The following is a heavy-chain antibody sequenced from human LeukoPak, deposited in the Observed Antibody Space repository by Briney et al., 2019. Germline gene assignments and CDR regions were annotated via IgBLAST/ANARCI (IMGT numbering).Heavy chain of an antibody. J-gene: IGHJ5*02. CDR1: GGSISSGDYY. D-gene: IGHD6-13*01. CDR2: IYYSGST. V-gene: IGHV4-30-4*01. CDR3: AREQKAAAGPYWLDP. Sequence: SQTLSLTCTVSGGSISSGDYYWSWIRQPPGTGLEWIGYIYYSGSTYYNPSLKSRVTISVDTSKNQFSLKLSSVTAADTAVYYCAREQKAAAGPYWLDPWGQGTLATVSS.